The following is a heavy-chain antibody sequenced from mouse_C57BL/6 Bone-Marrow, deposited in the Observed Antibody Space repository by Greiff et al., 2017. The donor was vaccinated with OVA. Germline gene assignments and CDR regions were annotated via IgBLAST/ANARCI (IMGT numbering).Heavy chain of an antibody. J-gene: IGHJ2*01. CDR1: GYTFTDYY. CDR2: INPNNGGT. D-gene: IGHD4-1*01. CDR3: ARLGLRGY. Sequence: EVQLQQSGPELVKPGASVKISCKASGYTFTDYYMNWVKQSHGKSLEWIGDINPNNGGTSYNQKFKGKATLTVDKSSSTAYMELRSLTSEDSAVYYCARLGLRGYWGQGTTLTVSS. V-gene: IGHV1-26*01.